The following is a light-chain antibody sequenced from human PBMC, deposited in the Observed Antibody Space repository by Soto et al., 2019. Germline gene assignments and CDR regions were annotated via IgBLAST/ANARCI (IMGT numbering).Light chain of an antibody. J-gene: IGKJ2*01. CDR1: QRVTSSY. V-gene: IGKV3-20*01. CDR2: AAS. CDR3: LHFGSTPPQN. Sequence: EVVLTQSPGTLSLSPGERASLSCRASQRVTSSYLAWYQQKPGQAPKVLIYAASTRATGIPDRFSGSGSGTDFPLTFSRLGPEVFEVYSCLHFGSTPPQNFGLGTKL.